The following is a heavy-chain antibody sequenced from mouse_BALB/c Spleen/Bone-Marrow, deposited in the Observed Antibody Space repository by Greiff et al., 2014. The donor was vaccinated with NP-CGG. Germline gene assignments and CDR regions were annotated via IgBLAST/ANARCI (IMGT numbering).Heavy chain of an antibody. CDR3: AREDIATVVEMDY. Sequence: VQLQQSGAELMKPGASVKISCKATGYTFSSYWIEWVKQRPGHGLEWIGEILPGSGSTNYNEKFKGKATFTADTSSNTAYMQISSLTSEDSAVYYCAREDIATVVEMDYWGQGTSVTVSS. CDR2: ILPGSGST. V-gene: IGHV1-9*01. CDR1: GYTFSSYW. J-gene: IGHJ4*01. D-gene: IGHD1-1*01.